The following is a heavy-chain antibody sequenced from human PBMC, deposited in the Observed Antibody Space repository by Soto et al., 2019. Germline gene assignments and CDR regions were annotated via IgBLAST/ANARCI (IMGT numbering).Heavy chain of an antibody. D-gene: IGHD3-3*01. CDR3: ARVLYDRGPKLRFLEGWSGQYRNYYGMDV. V-gene: IGHV1-18*01. J-gene: IGHJ6*02. CDR2: ISAYNGNT. Sequence: ASVKVSCKASGYTFTSYGISWVRQAPGQGLEWMGWISAYNGNTNYAQKLQGRVTMTTDTSTSTAYMELGSLRSDDTAVYYCARVLYDRGPKLRFLEGWSGQYRNYYGMDVWGQGTTVTVSS. CDR1: GYTFTSYG.